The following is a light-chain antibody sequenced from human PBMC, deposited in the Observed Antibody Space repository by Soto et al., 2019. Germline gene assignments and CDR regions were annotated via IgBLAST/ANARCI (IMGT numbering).Light chain of an antibody. CDR1: QTISXW. J-gene: IGKJ1*01. V-gene: IGKV1-5*03. CDR2: KAS. CDR3: QQYNTYPWT. Sequence: DIQMTQSPSTLSGSVGDRVTITCRASQTISXWLAWYQQKPGKAPKLLIYKASTLKSGVPSRFSGSGSGTEFTLSISSLQPDDFATYYCQQYNTYPWTFGQGTKVDI.